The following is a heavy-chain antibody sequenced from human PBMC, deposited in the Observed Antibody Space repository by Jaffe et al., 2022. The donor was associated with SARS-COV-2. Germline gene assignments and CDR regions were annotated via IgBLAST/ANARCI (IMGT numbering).Heavy chain of an antibody. D-gene: IGHD1-26*01. Sequence: QVQLEQSGGEVKKPGASVTVSCKASGYSFTSYGISWVRQAPGLGLEWMGWISGYNGHTDFAQNFQGRVTMTTDTSTSTAYMELRSLRSDDTAVYYCAKTWAGGGPGRVDYWGLGTLVTVSS. CDR2: ISGYNGHT. CDR3: AKTWAGGGPGRVDY. CDR1: GYSFTSYG. V-gene: IGHV1-18*04. J-gene: IGHJ4*02.